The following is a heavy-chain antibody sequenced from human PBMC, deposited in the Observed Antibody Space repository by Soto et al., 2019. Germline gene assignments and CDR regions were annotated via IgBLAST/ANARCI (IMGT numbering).Heavy chain of an antibody. D-gene: IGHD3-22*01. CDR3: ARDQGVDSSGYYYAYYYYYGIDV. V-gene: IGHV3-48*02. CDR2: ISSSSSTI. Sequence: GGSLRLSCAASGFTFSSYAMSWVRQAPGKGLEWVSSISSSSSTIYYADSVKGRFTISRDNAKNSLYLQMNSLRDEDTAVYYCARDQGVDSSGYYYAYYYYYGIDVWGQGTTVTVSS. CDR1: GFTFSSYA. J-gene: IGHJ6*02.